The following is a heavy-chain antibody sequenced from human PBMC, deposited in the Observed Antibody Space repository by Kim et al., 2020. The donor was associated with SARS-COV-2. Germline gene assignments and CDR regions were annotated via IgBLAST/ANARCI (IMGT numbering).Heavy chain of an antibody. J-gene: IGHJ5*02. CDR2: IYPGDSDT. D-gene: IGHD1-26*01. V-gene: IGHV5-51*01. CDR3: ARVARGVGRGWFDP. Sequence: GESLKISCKGLGYSFSDYCIAWVRQMPGKGLEWMGIIYPGDSDTRYSPSFQGQVTVSADRSINTAYLQWSSLKASDTAMYYCARVARGVGRGWFDPWGQGALVTVSS. CDR1: GYSFSDYC.